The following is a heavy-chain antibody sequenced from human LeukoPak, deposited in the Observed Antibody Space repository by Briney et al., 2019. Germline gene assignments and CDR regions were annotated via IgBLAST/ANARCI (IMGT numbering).Heavy chain of an antibody. J-gene: IGHJ4*02. CDR1: GYTFTSYY. V-gene: IGHV1-46*01. CDR3: ARDQGLRYFDWARERGSYFDY. Sequence: ASVKVSCKASGYTFTSYYMHWVRQAPGQGLEWMGIINPSGGSTSYAQKFQGRVTMTRDMSTSTVYMELSSLRSEDTAVYYCARDQGLRYFDWARERGSYFDYGGQGTLVTVSS. CDR2: INPSGGST. D-gene: IGHD3-9*01.